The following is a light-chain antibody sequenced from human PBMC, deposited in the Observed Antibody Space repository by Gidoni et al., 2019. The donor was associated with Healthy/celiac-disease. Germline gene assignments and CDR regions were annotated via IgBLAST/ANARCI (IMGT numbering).Light chain of an antibody. CDR3: QQSYSTPPT. V-gene: IGKV1-39*01. CDR1: QSISSY. Sequence: DIQMTQSPSSLSASVGDRVTITCRASQSISSYLNLYQQKPGKAPKLLIYAASSLQTGVPSRFSSSGSETDFTLTISSLQPEAFATYYCQQSYSTPPTFGQGTKLEIK. CDR2: AAS. J-gene: IGKJ2*01.